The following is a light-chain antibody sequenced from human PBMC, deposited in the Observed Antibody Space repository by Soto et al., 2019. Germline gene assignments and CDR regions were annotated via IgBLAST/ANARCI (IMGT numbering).Light chain of an antibody. V-gene: IGKV3-20*01. CDR2: GAS. CDR3: QQYGSSGT. CDR1: QSVSNNY. Sequence: EIGLAQSPGTLSLSPGERATLSCRASQSVSNNYLAWYQKQPGQAPRLLIHGASNRATGIPDRFSGSGSGTDFPLTISRLEHEDFAVYYCQQYGSSGTFGQGTKVDIK. J-gene: IGKJ1*01.